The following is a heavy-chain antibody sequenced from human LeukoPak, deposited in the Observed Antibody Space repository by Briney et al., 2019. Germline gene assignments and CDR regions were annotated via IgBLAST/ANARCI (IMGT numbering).Heavy chain of an antibody. J-gene: IGHJ6*03. CDR3: AKDALWFGELPFPYYYYYYMDV. Sequence: GGSLRLSCAASGFTFSSYGMHWVRQAPGKGLEWVAFILCDRSNKYYADSVKGRFTISRDNSKNTLYLQMNSLRAEDTAVYYCAKDALWFGELPFPYYYYYYMDVWGKGTTVTVSS. D-gene: IGHD3-10*01. CDR1: GFTFSSYG. CDR2: ILCDRSNK. V-gene: IGHV3-30*02.